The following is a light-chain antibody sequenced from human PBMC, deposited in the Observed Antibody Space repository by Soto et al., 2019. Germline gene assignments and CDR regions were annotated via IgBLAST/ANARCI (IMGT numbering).Light chain of an antibody. J-gene: IGKJ2*01. CDR3: QRSRNTPHS. CDR1: QSVITY. V-gene: IGKV1-39*01. CDR2: AAS. Sequence: DIQMTQSPSSLSASVGDRVTITCRASQSVITYLNWYQQKPGRAPKLLLYAASNLPSGVPSRFSGRGSGTEFTLNIDTLQPDDFATYYCQRSRNTPHSFGQGTTVEIK.